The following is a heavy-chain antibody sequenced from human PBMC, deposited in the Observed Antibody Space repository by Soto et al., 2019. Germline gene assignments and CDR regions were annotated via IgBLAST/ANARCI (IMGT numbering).Heavy chain of an antibody. D-gene: IGHD3-3*01. CDR2: ISTYNGNI. J-gene: IGHJ4*02. CDR3: APDSQLQNLGVVSPTCFDY. Sequence: SEKVSCKSSGYSFTTYGISWVRLAPGQGLEWMGWISTYNGNINYAQKFKGRVNMNTDISTRTVYMELRSLRPDDTVLYYCAPDSQLQNLGVVSPTCFDYWGQGSLVTVSS. V-gene: IGHV1-18*04. CDR1: GYSFTTYG.